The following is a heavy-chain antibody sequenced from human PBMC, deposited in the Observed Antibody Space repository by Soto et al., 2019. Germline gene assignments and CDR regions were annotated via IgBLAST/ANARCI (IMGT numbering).Heavy chain of an antibody. D-gene: IGHD3-3*01. CDR1: GFTFSSYA. J-gene: IGHJ4*02. V-gene: IGHV3-23*01. Sequence: PGGSLRLSCAASGFTFSSYAMSWVRQAPGKGLEWVSAISGSGGSTYYADSVKGRFTISRDNSKNTLYLQMNSLRAEDTAVYYCAKVVEAPIFGVVTRLCYWGQGPLVTVSS. CDR3: AKVVEAPIFGVVTRLCY. CDR2: ISGSGGST.